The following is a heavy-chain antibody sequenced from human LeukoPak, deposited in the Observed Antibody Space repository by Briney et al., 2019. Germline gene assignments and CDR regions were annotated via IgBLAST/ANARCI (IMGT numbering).Heavy chain of an antibody. J-gene: IGHJ6*02. D-gene: IGHD2-2*01. Sequence: PSETLSLTCAVYGGSFSGYYWSWIRQPPGKGLEWIGEINHSGSTNYNPSLKSRVTISVDTSKNQFSLKLSSVTAADTAVYYCARDVRWVPAAMPLYYYYGMDVWGQGTTVTVSS. V-gene: IGHV4-34*01. CDR2: INHSGST. CDR1: GGSFSGYY. CDR3: ARDVRWVPAAMPLYYYYGMDV.